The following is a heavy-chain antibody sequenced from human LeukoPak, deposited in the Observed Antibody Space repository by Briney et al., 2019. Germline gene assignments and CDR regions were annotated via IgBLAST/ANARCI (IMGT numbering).Heavy chain of an antibody. D-gene: IGHD6-19*01. CDR2: IYHSGST. CDR1: GYSISSGYY. J-gene: IGHJ4*02. CDR3: AREAVAGTLDY. V-gene: IGHV4-38-2*02. Sequence: SETLSLTCAVSGYSISSGYYWGWIRQPPGKGLEWIGSIYHSGSTYYNPSLKSRVTISVDTSKNQFSLKLSSVTAADTAVYYCAREAVAGTLDYWGQGALVTVSS.